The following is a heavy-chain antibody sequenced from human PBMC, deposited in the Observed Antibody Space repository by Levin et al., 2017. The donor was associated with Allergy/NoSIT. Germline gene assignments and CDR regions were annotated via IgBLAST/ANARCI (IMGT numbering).Heavy chain of an antibody. CDR3: ARGGGSTKGGMDV. CDR2: ISSTSSYI. Sequence: SGGSLRLSCEGSGFTFSGYTIHWVRQAPGKGLEWVSSISSTSSYIHYADSVKGRFTISRDNAKNSLYLQMNSLRAEDTAVYYCARGGGSTKGGMDVWGQGTTVTVSS. CDR1: GFTFSGYT. V-gene: IGHV3-21*01. J-gene: IGHJ6*02. D-gene: IGHD3-10*01.